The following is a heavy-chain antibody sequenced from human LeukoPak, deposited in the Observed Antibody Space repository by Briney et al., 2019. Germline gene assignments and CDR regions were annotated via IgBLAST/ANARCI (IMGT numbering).Heavy chain of an antibody. J-gene: IGHJ5*02. CDR3: AKSPHDYGDYPPWFDP. CDR2: ISGSGGST. CDR1: GFTFSSYA. D-gene: IGHD4-17*01. Sequence: GGSLRLSCAASGFTFSSYAMSWVRQAPGKGLEWVSVISGSGGSTYYADSVKGRFTISRGNSKNTLYLQMNSLRAEDTAVYYCAKSPHDYGDYPPWFDPWGQGTLVTVSS. V-gene: IGHV3-23*01.